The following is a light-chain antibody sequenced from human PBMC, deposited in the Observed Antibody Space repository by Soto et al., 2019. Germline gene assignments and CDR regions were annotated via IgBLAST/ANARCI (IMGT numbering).Light chain of an antibody. J-gene: IGLJ3*02. CDR1: KIGSKT. CDR3: QVWDISTAV. V-gene: IGLV3-9*01. CDR2: SDS. Sequence: SYELTQPLSVSVALGQTARITCGGNKIGSKTVHWYQQKPGQAPVLVINSDSNRPSGIPERFSGSNSGNTATLTISGAQAGDEADYYCQVWDISTAVFGGGTKVTVL.